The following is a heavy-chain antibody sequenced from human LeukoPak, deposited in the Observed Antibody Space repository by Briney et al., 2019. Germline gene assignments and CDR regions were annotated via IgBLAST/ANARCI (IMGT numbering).Heavy chain of an antibody. D-gene: IGHD6-25*01. CDR2: INAYNGDI. J-gene: IGHJ5*02. CDR3: ARDGSGHWFDP. CDR1: FNSYG. V-gene: IGHV1-18*04. Sequence: FNSYGISWVXQAPGQGLXWMGWINAYNGDINHAQKFQGRVTMSTDTSTTTAYMELGSLRSDDTAVYYCARDGSGHWFDPWGQGTLVTVSS.